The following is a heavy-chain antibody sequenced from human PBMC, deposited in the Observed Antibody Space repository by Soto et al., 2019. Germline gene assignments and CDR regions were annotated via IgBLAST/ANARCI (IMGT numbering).Heavy chain of an antibody. Sequence: QAGGSLRLSCAASGFTFSSYGMHWVRQAPGKGLEWVAVISYDGSNKYYADSVKGRFTISRDNSKNTLYLQMNSLRAEDTAVYYCAKDQGIPPFDYWGQGTLVTVSS. V-gene: IGHV3-30*18. D-gene: IGHD5-18*01. CDR1: GFTFSSYG. J-gene: IGHJ4*02. CDR2: ISYDGSNK. CDR3: AKDQGIPPFDY.